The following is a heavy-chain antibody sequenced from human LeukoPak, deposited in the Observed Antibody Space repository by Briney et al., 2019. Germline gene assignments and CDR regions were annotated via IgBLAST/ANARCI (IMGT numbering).Heavy chain of an antibody. Sequence: GASVKVSCKASGYTFTGYYIHWVRQAPGQGLEWMGWINPNSGGANHAQKFQGRVIMTRDTSINTAYMELSRLRSDDTAVYYCASGGATVTNWPVDYSDYWGQGTLVTVSS. CDR1: GYTFTGYY. J-gene: IGHJ4*02. CDR2: INPNSGGA. CDR3: ASGGATVTNWPVDYSDY. V-gene: IGHV1-2*02. D-gene: IGHD4-17*01.